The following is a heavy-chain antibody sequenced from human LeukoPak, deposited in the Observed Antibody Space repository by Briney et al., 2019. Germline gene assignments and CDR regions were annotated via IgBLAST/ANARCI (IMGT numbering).Heavy chain of an antibody. CDR3: ARLSSSWSPFDY. CDR1: GGSFSGYY. Sequence: PSETLSLTCAVYGGSFSGYYWSWIRQPPGKGLEWIGEINHSGSTNYNPSLKSRVTISVDTSKNQFSLKLSSVTAADTAVYYCARLSSSWSPFDYWGQGTLVTVSS. CDR2: INHSGST. V-gene: IGHV4-34*01. J-gene: IGHJ4*02. D-gene: IGHD6-13*01.